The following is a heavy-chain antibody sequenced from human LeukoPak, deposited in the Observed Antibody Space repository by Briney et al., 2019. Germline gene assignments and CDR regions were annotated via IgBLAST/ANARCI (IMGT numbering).Heavy chain of an antibody. J-gene: IGHJ4*02. CDR3: ASGDYGDPPLNY. Sequence: ASVKVSCKVSGYTLTELSMHWVRQAPGKGLEWMGWINPNSGGTNYAQKFQGRVTMTRDTSISTAYMELSRLRSDDTAVYYCASGDYGDPPLNYWGQGTLVTVSS. CDR1: GYTLTELS. CDR2: INPNSGGT. D-gene: IGHD4/OR15-4a*01. V-gene: IGHV1-2*02.